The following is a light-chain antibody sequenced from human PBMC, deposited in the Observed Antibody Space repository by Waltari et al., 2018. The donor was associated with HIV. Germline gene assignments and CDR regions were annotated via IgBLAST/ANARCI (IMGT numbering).Light chain of an antibody. CDR3: QQRSNWPPT. CDR1: QSVSSD. J-gene: IGKJ1*01. CDR2: DAS. Sequence: EIVLTQSPATLSLSPGERATLSGRASQSVSSDLAWYQQKPGQTPRLLIYDASNRATGIPARFSGGGSGTDFSLTISSLEPEDFAVYYCQQRSNWPPTFGQGTKVEIK. V-gene: IGKV3-11*01.